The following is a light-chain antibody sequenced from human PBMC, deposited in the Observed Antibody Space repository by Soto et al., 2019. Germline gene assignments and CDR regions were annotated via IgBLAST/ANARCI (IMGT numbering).Light chain of an antibody. CDR2: EDS. J-gene: IGLJ3*02. V-gene: IGLV2-23*01. CDR1: SSDVGSYSL. Sequence: QSALTQPASVSGSPGQSITISCTGTSSDVGSYSLVSWYQNHPGKAAILMIYEDSKRPSGVSNLFSGSKSGNTASLSISGLQAEYETDYYCCSYADRSNWVVGGGTELTVL. CDR3: CSYADRSNWV.